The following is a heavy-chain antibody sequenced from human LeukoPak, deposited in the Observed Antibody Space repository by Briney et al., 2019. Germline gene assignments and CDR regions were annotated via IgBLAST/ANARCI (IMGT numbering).Heavy chain of an antibody. CDR1: GLTVSSNY. CDR3: AGGGSGSYHLDY. Sequence: PGGSLRLSCAASGLTVSSNYMSWCRQAPGKGLEWVSAIYSGGSTYYADSVKGRFTISRDNPKNTLYLQMNSLRAEDTAVYYCAGGGSGSYHLDYWGQGTLVTVPS. V-gene: IGHV3-53*01. CDR2: IYSGGST. J-gene: IGHJ4*02. D-gene: IGHD3-10*01.